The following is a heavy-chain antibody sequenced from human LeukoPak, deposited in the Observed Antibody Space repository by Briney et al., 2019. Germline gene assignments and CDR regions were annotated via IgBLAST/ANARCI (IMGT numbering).Heavy chain of an antibody. J-gene: IGHJ4*02. CDR1: GYTFTGYY. CDR2: INPNSGGT. Sequence: ASVEVSCKASGYTFTGYYMHWVRQAPGQGLEWMGWINPNSGGTNYAQKFQGRVTMTRDTSISTAYMELSRLRSDDTAVYYCATGLFWVGRRSGYYSTNDYWGQGTLVTVSS. V-gene: IGHV1-2*02. D-gene: IGHD3-22*01. CDR3: ATGLFWVGRRSGYYSTNDY.